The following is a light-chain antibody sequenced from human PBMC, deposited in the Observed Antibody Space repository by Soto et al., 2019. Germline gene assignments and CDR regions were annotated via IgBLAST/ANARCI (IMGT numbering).Light chain of an antibody. CDR1: QGISND. CDR3: LQHNSYART. Sequence: DIQMTQSPSSLSASVGDRVTITCRASQGISNDLGWYQQKPGKAPKRLIYAASSLQSGVPSRFRGSGSGTEFTLTISSLQPEEFATYYCLQHNSYARTCGQGTKLEIK. CDR2: AAS. V-gene: IGKV1-17*01. J-gene: IGKJ2*01.